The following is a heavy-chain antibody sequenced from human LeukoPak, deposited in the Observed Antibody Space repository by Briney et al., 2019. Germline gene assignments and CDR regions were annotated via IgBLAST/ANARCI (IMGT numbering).Heavy chain of an antibody. D-gene: IGHD6-13*01. CDR2: INPNSGGT. CDR1: GYTFTGYY. V-gene: IGHV1-2*02. J-gene: IGHJ2*01. CDR3: ARDRWDIYSSSWYPPWYFDL. Sequence: ASVKVSCKASGYTFTGYYMHWVRQAPGQGLEWMGWINPNSGGTNYAQKFQGRVTMTRDTSISTAYMELSRLRSDDTAVYYCARDRWDIYSSSWYPPWYFDLWGRGTLVTVSS.